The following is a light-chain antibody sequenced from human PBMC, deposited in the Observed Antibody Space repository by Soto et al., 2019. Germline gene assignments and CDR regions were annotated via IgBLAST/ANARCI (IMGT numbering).Light chain of an antibody. J-gene: IGKJ5*01. CDR1: QSISSW. CDR2: AAS. CDR3: QQLNSFQIT. V-gene: IGKV1-5*01. Sequence: DIQMTQSPSTLSASVGDRVTITCRASQSISSWLAWYQQKPGKAPKLLIYAASTLQSGVPSRFSGSGYGTDFTLTICSLQPEDFATYYCQQLNSFQITFGQGTRLEIK.